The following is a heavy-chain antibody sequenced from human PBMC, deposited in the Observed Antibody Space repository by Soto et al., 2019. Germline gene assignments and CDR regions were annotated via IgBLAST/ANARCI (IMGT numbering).Heavy chain of an antibody. CDR3: ARTQYYDFWSGYYKWFDP. V-gene: IGHV4-59*01. CDR1: GGSISSYY. CDR2: IYYSGST. D-gene: IGHD3-3*01. Sequence: SETLSLTCTVSGGSISSYYWSWIRQPPGKGLEWIGYIYYSGSTNYNPSLKSRVTISVDTSKNQFSLKLSSVTAADTAVYYCARTQYYDFWSGYYKWFDPWGQGTLVTVSS. J-gene: IGHJ5*02.